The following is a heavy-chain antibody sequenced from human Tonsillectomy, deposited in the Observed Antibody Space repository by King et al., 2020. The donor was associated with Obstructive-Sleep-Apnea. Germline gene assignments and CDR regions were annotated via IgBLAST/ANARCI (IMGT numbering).Heavy chain of an antibody. V-gene: IGHV3-48*04. J-gene: IGHJ3*02. Sequence: QLVQSGGGLVQPGGSLRLSCAASGFTFSSYSMNWVRQAPGKGLEWVSYISSSSSTIYYAASVKGRFTISRDNAKNSLYLQMNSLRAEDTAVYYCARVRSDAFDIWGQGTMVTVSS. CDR2: ISSSSSTI. CDR1: GFTFSSYS. CDR3: ARVRSDAFDI.